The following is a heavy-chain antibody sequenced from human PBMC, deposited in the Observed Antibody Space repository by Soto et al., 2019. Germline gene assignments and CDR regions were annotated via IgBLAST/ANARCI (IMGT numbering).Heavy chain of an antibody. V-gene: IGHV4-59*01. Sequence: PSETLSLTCTVSAGSISGYYWSWIRQPPGKELELIAYIFYDGTTYYNPSLKSRVTISIDTSKNQFSLKVNSVTAADTAVYYCAKVGRIATAGTWFDPWGQGTLVPVSA. CDR2: IFYDGTT. CDR3: AKVGRIATAGTWFDP. CDR1: AGSISGYY. J-gene: IGHJ5*02. D-gene: IGHD6-13*01.